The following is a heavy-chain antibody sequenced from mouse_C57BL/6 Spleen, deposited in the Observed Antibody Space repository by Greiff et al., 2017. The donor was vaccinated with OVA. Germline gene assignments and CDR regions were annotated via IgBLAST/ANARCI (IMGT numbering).Heavy chain of an antibody. Sequence: VHVKQSGPELVKPGASVKIPCKASGYTFTDYNMDWVKQSHGKSLEWIGDINPNNGGTIYNQKFKGKATLTVDKSSSTAYMELRSLTSEDTAVYYCARLRYYFDYWGQGTTLTVSS. CDR3: ARLRYYFDY. J-gene: IGHJ2*01. V-gene: IGHV1-18*01. CDR1: GYTFTDYN. CDR2: INPNNGGT.